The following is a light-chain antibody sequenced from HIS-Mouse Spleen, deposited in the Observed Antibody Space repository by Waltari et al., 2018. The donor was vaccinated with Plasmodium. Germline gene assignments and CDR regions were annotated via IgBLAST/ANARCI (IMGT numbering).Light chain of an antibody. CDR2: GAS. CDR3: QQYGSSPPYT. J-gene: IGKJ2*01. V-gene: IGKV3-20*01. CDR1: QSVRSSY. Sequence: EIALTQSPGPLSLSPGERAPLPCRASQSVRSSYLAWYPQKPGQAPRLLIYGASSRATGIPDRFSGSGSGTDFTLTISRLEPEDFAVYYCQQYGSSPPYTFGQGTKLEIK.